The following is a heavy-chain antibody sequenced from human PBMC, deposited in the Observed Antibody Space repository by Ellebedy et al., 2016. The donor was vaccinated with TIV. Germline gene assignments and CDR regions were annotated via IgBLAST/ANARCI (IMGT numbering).Heavy chain of an antibody. J-gene: IGHJ4*02. CDR1: GYTFTGYY. CDR3: ARVATPLEWLLYFDY. Sequence: ASVKVSCXASGYTFTGYYMHWVRQAPGQGLEWMGWINPNSGGTNYAQKFQGWVTMTRDTSISTAYMELRSLRSEDTAVYYCARVATPLEWLLYFDYWGQGTLVTVSS. V-gene: IGHV1-2*04. D-gene: IGHD3-3*01. CDR2: INPNSGGT.